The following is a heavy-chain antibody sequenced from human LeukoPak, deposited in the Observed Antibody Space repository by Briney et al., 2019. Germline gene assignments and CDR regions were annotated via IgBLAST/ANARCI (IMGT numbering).Heavy chain of an antibody. Sequence: ASVKVSCKVSGYTLTELSMHWVRQAPGKGLEWMGGFDPEDGETIYAQKFQGRVTMTEDTSTDTAYMELSSLKASDTAMYYCASLGGGDYFDYWGQGTLVTVSS. V-gene: IGHV1-24*01. D-gene: IGHD3-16*01. CDR2: FDPEDGET. CDR3: ASLGGGDYFDY. J-gene: IGHJ4*02. CDR1: GYTLTELS.